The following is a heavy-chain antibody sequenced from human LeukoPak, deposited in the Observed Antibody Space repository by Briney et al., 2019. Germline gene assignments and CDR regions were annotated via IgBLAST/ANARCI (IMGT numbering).Heavy chain of an antibody. J-gene: IGHJ4*02. V-gene: IGHV3-23*01. D-gene: IGHD2-15*01. CDR1: GFSFSRFA. Sequence: GGALRLSCAASGFSFSRFAMTWVRQAPGKGLEWVSTIRSNGATASNADSVKGRFTISRDNSKNTLYLQMNSLRAEDTAVYYCAKDLCGGSCPSDYWGQGTLVTVSS. CDR2: IRSNGATA. CDR3: AKDLCGGSCPSDY.